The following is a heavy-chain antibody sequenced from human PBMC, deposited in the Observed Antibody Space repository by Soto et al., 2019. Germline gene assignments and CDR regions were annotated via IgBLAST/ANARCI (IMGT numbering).Heavy chain of an antibody. CDR3: ARGRAVAAEGYAFDI. CDR1: GGSISSYY. D-gene: IGHD6-19*01. V-gene: IGHV4-59*01. Sequence: QVQLQESGPGLVKPSETLSLTCTVSGGSISSYYWSWIRQPPGKGLEWIGYIYYSGSTNYNPSLKSRVTISVDTSKNQFSLKLSSVTAADTAVYYCARGRAVAAEGYAFDIGGQGTMVTVSS. CDR2: IYYSGST. J-gene: IGHJ3*02.